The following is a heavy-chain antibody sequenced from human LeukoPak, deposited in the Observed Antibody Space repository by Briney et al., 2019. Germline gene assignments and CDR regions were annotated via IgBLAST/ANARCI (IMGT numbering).Heavy chain of an antibody. CDR1: GGSISSYY. V-gene: IGHV4-59*01. D-gene: IGHD1-26*01. Sequence: SETLSLTCTVSGGSISSYYWSWIPQPPGKGLEWIGYIYYGGSTNYNPSLKSRVTISVDTSKNRFSLKLSSVTAADTAVYYCARERSGSYYDYWGQGTLVTVSS. J-gene: IGHJ4*02. CDR3: ARERSGSYYDY. CDR2: IYYGGST.